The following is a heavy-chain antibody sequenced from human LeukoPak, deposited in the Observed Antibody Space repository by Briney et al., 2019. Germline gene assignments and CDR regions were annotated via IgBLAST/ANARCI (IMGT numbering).Heavy chain of an antibody. D-gene: IGHD6-13*01. Sequence: ASVTVSCKASGYTFTGYYMHWVRQAPGQGLEWMGWINPNSGGTNYAQKFQGRVTMTRDTSISTAYMELSRLRSDDTAVYYCARGSQQLVTYYFDYWGQGTLVTVSS. CDR2: INPNSGGT. J-gene: IGHJ4*02. CDR1: GYTFTGYY. CDR3: ARGSQQLVTYYFDY. V-gene: IGHV1-2*02.